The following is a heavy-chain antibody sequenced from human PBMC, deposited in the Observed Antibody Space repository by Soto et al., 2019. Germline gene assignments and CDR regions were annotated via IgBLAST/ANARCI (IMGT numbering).Heavy chain of an antibody. D-gene: IGHD3-9*01. CDR3: ARGVLRYFDWQSGFDY. J-gene: IGHJ4*02. CDR1: GFTFSSYG. V-gene: IGHV3-33*01. CDR2: IWYDGSNK. Sequence: GGSLRLSCAASGFTFSSYGMHWVRQAPGKGLEWVAVIWYDGSNKYYADSVKGRFTISRDNSKNTLYLQMNNLRAEDTAVYYCARGVLRYFDWQSGFDYWGQGPLVTAS.